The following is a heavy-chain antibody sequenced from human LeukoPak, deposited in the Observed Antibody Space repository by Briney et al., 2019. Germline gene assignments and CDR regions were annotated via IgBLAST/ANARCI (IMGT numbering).Heavy chain of an antibody. CDR1: GFTFSSYA. J-gene: IGHJ4*02. CDR3: ARDKAPGGFKGYFDY. D-gene: IGHD3-10*01. V-gene: IGHV3-30-3*01. CDR2: ISYDGSNK. Sequence: GGSLRLSCAASGFTFSSYAMLWVRQAPGKGLEWVAVISYDGSNKYYADSVKGRFTISRDNSKNTLYLQMNSLRAEDTAVYYCARDKAPGGFKGYFDYWGQGTLVTVSS.